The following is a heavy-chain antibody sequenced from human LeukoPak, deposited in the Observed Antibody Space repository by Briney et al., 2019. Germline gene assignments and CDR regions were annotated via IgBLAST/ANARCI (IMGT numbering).Heavy chain of an antibody. CDR3: ATDGTWGSPFDY. V-gene: IGHV1-24*01. J-gene: IGHJ4*02. CDR2: FDPEDGET. D-gene: IGHD3-16*01. Sequence: AASVKVSCKVSGYTLTELSMHWVRQAPGKGLEWMGGFDPEDGETIYAQKFQGRVTMTEDTSTDTAYMELSGLRSEDTAVYYCATDGTWGSPFDYWGQGTLVTVSS. CDR1: GYTLTELS.